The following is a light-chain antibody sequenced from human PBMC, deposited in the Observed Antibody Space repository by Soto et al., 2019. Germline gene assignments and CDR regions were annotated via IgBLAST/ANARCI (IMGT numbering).Light chain of an antibody. CDR1: QSVSSY. CDR2: VAS. CDR3: QQRSNWLWT. V-gene: IGKV3-11*01. Sequence: EIVLTQSPATLSLSPGERATLSCRASQSVSSYLAWYQQKPGQAPRLLIYVASNRATGFPARFSGSGSGTDFTLTISSLEPEDFAVYYCQQRSNWLWTFGQGTKV. J-gene: IGKJ1*01.